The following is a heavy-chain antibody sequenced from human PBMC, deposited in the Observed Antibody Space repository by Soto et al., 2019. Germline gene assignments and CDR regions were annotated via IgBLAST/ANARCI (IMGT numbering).Heavy chain of an antibody. Sequence: ASVKVYCKTAGYTFTSYGISWVRQAPRQGLEWMGWISAYNGNTNYAQKLQGRVTMTTDTSTSTAYMELRSLRSDDTAVYYCARDPPYYDFWSVFFSCLSDHHDVIYVCGRGT. V-gene: IGHV1-18*01. D-gene: IGHD3-3*01. CDR3: ARDPPYYDFWSVFFSCLSDHHDVIYV. J-gene: IGHJ6*02. CDR2: ISAYNGNT. CDR1: GYTFTSYG.